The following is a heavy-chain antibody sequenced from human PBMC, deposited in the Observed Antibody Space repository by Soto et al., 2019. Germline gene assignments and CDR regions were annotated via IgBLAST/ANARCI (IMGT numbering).Heavy chain of an antibody. CDR3: ARVGGYYDSSGYYSSWFAP. D-gene: IGHD3-22*01. CDR1: GGTFSSYA. J-gene: IGHJ5*02. CDR2: IIPIFCTA. Sequence: QVQLVQSGAEVKKPGSSVKVSCKASGGTFSSYAISWVRQAPGQGLEWMGGIIPIFCTANYAQKFQGRVTITADECTSTAYMELSSLRSEDTAVYYCARVGGYYDSSGYYSSWFAPWGQGTLVTVSS. V-gene: IGHV1-69*01.